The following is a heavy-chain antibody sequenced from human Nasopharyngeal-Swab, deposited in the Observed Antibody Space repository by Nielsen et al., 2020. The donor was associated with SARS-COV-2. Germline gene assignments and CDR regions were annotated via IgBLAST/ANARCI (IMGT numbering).Heavy chain of an antibody. Sequence: GSLRLSCTVSGGSISSGGYYWSWIRQPPGKGLEWIGYIYYSGSTNYNPSLKSRVTISVDTSKNQFSLKLSSVTAADTAVYYCARGRITMIVVVSHLDVWGQGTTVTVSS. CDR1: GGSISSGGYY. V-gene: IGHV4-61*08. CDR3: ARGRITMIVVVSHLDV. J-gene: IGHJ6*02. CDR2: IYYSGST. D-gene: IGHD3-22*01.